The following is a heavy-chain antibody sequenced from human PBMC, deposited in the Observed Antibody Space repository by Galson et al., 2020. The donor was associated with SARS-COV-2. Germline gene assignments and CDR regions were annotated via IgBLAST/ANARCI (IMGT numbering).Heavy chain of an antibody. Sequence: GESLKISCAASGFTFSSYWMSWVRQAPGKGLEWVANIKQDGSEKYYVDSVKGRFTISRDNAKNSLYLQMNSLRAEDTAVYYCARRPCYCSGGSCELCGYYYYGMDVWGQGTTVTVSS. CDR3: ARRPCYCSGGSCELCGYYYYGMDV. D-gene: IGHD2-15*01. CDR1: GFTFSSYW. J-gene: IGHJ6*02. CDR2: IKQDGSEK. V-gene: IGHV3-7*01.